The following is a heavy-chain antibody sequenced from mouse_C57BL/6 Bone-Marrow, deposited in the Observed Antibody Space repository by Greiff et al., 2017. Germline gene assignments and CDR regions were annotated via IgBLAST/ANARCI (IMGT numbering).Heavy chain of an antibody. Sequence: DVQLVESGGGLVKPGGSLKLSCAASGFTFSSYAMSWVRQTPEKRLEWVATISDGGSYTYYPDNVKGRFTISRDNAKNNLYQQMSHLKSEDTAMYYCARDHGPWYFDVWGTGTTVTVSS. D-gene: IGHD1-1*02. CDR1: GFTFSSYA. V-gene: IGHV5-4*01. J-gene: IGHJ1*03. CDR3: ARDHGPWYFDV. CDR2: ISDGGSYT.